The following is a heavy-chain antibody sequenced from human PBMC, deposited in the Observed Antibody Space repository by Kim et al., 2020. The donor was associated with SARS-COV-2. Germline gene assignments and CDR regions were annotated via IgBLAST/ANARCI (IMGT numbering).Heavy chain of an antibody. J-gene: IGHJ4*02. CDR2: IYYSGST. V-gene: IGHV4-59*08. CDR3: ARHLPPGTGPVDY. CDR1: GGSISSYY. Sequence: SETLSLTCTVSGGSISSYYWSWIRQPPGKGLEWIGYIYYSGSTNYNPSLKSRVTISVDTSKIQFSLKLSSVTAADTAVYYCARHLPPGTGPVDYWGQGTLVTVSS.